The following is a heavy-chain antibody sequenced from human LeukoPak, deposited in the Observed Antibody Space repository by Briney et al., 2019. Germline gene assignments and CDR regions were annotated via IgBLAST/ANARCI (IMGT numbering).Heavy chain of an antibody. CDR1: GFTFDDYA. V-gene: IGHV3-9*01. CDR2: ISWSSGSI. CDR3: ANLYDFWSGYYPYEAFDI. D-gene: IGHD3-3*01. Sequence: PGRSLRLSCAASGFTFDDYAMLWVRQAPGKGLEWVSGISWSSGSIGYADSVKGRFTISRDNAKNSLYLQMNSLRAEDTALYYCANLYDFWSGYYPYEAFDIWGQGTMVTVSS. J-gene: IGHJ3*02.